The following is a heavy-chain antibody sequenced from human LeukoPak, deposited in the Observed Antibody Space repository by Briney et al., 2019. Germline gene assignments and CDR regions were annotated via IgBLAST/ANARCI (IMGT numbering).Heavy chain of an antibody. CDR2: IYYSGST. J-gene: IGHJ4*02. CDR3: ARDSSSGWYGDLDY. Sequence: PSETLSLTCTVSGGSISSSSYYWGWIRQPPGKGLEWIGSIYYSGSTYYNPSLKSRVTISVDTSKNQFSLKLSSVTAADTAVYYCARDSSSGWYGDLDYWGQGTLVTVSS. D-gene: IGHD6-19*01. V-gene: IGHV4-39*07. CDR1: GGSISSSSYY.